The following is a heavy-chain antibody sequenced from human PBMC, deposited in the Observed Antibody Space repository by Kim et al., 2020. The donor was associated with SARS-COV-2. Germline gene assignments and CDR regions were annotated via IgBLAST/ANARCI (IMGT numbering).Heavy chain of an antibody. CDR2: IYYSGST. V-gene: IGHV4-31*03. D-gene: IGHD6-19*01. CDR3: ARTTQWLVMFHRSGLPDAFDI. Sequence: SETLSLTCTVSGGSISSGGYYWSWIRQHPGKGLEWIGYIYYSGSTYYNPSLKSRVTISVDTSKNQFSLKLSSVTAADTAVYYCARTTQWLVMFHRSGLPDAFDIWGQGTMVTVSS. CDR1: GGSISSGGYY. J-gene: IGHJ3*02.